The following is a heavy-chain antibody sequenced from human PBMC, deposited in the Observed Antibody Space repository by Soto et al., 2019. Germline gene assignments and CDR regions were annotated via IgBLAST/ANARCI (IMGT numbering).Heavy chain of an antibody. CDR1: GFTFSSYA. CDR2: ISGSGGNT. J-gene: IGHJ6*02. CDR3: ASDYYGMDV. V-gene: IGHV3-23*01. Sequence: SLRLSCAASGFTFSSYAMSWVRQAPGKGLEWVSAISGSGGNTYYADSVKGRFTISRDNSKTTLYLQMNSLRAEDTAVYYCASDYYGMDVWGQGTTVTVSS.